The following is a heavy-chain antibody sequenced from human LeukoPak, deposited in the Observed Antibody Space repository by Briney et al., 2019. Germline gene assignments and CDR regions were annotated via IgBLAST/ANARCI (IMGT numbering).Heavy chain of an antibody. CDR3: AKELFWSGSYGPGDY. CDR1: GFTFSSYG. J-gene: IGHJ4*02. CDR2: ISSSSSSI. D-gene: IGHD3-3*01. Sequence: QPGGSLRLSCAASGFTFSSYGMNWVRQAPGKGLEWLSYISSSSSSIYYADSVKGRFTISRDNRKNSLYLQMNSLRSEDTAFYYCAKELFWSGSYGPGDYWGLGILVTVSS. V-gene: IGHV3-48*04.